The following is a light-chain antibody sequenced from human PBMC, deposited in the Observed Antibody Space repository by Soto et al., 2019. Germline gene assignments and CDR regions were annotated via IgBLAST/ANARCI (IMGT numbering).Light chain of an antibody. CDR3: XQRSNWPPLT. V-gene: IGKV3-11*01. CDR1: QSVGGY. J-gene: IGKJ4*01. Sequence: EIVLTQSPATLSLSPGERATLSCRASQSVGGYLDWYQQKPGQAPRLLIYDASNRASGIPARFSGSGSGTDFTLTISSLEPEDLAVYYCXQRSNWPPLTFGGGTKVEIK. CDR2: DAS.